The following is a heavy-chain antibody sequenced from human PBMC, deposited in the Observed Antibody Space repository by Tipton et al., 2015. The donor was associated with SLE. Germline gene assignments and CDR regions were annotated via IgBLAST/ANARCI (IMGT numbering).Heavy chain of an antibody. Sequence: TLSLTCKVSGGSISSYYWSWIRQTSGKRLEWFGYTHTSGSTDYNPSLKRRVTISVDTSKNQFSLKLTSVTAADTGVYYCASGGFYGSGSYYGGWFDPWGQGTLVTVSS. CDR3: ASGGFYGSGSYYGGWFDP. CDR2: THTSGST. CDR1: GGSISSYY. V-gene: IGHV4-4*08. J-gene: IGHJ5*02. D-gene: IGHD3-10*01.